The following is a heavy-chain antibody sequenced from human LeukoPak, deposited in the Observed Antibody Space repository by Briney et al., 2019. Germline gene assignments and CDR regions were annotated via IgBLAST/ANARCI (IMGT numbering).Heavy chain of an antibody. CDR1: GVTFSNAW. D-gene: IGHD2-2*01. Sequence: GGSLRLSCAASGVTFSNAWMSWVRQAPGKGLEWVGRIKSKTDGGTTDYAAPVKGRFTISRDDSKNTLYLQMNSLKTEDTAVYYCTTGPERCSSTSCYAVGVDYWGQGTLVTVSS. V-gene: IGHV3-15*01. CDR2: IKSKTDGGTT. CDR3: TTGPERCSSTSCYAVGVDY. J-gene: IGHJ4*02.